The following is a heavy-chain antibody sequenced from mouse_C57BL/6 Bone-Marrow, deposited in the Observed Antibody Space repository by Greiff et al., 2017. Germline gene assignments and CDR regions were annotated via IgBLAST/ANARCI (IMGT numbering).Heavy chain of an antibody. CDR1: GFNIKNTY. D-gene: IGHD1-1*01. J-gene: IGHJ4*01. Sequence: EVQLQESVAELVRPGASVKLSCTASGFNIKNTYMHWVKQRPEQGLEWIGRIDPANGNTKYAPKFQGKATITADTSSNTAYLQLSSLTSEDTAIYYFARGHFYYGRGYAMDYWGQGTSVTVSS. CDR3: ARGHFYYGRGYAMDY. V-gene: IGHV14-3*01. CDR2: IDPANGNT.